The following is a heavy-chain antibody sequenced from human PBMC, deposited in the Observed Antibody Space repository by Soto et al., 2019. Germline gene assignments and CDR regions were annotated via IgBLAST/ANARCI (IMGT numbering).Heavy chain of an antibody. Sequence: QVQLVESGGGVVQPGKSLTLSCAASGFTFSYFAMHWVRQPPGKGLEWVAVVSVDGNRQYFSDSVKGRFTISRDNSKNTVSLHMHSLRDDDSALYYCARRHREVPALIGDYFDYWGQGTLVTVSS. CDR1: GFTFSYFA. CDR3: ARRHREVPALIGDYFDY. D-gene: IGHD2-2*01. V-gene: IGHV3-30*04. CDR2: VSVDGNRQ. J-gene: IGHJ4*02.